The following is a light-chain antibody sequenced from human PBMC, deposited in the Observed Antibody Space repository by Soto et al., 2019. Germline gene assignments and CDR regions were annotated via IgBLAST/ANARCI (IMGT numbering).Light chain of an antibody. Sequence: AIRMTQSPSSLSASTGDRVTITCRASQGISSYLAWYQQKPGKAPKLLIYAASTLQSGVPSRFSGSGSGTDFTLTISCLQSEDFATYYCQQYYSSPTFGGGTKVEIK. J-gene: IGKJ4*01. CDR3: QQYYSSPT. CDR2: AAS. V-gene: IGKV1-8*01. CDR1: QGISSY.